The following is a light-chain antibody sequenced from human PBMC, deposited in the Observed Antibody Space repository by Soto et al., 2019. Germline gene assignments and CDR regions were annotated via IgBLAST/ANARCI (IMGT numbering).Light chain of an antibody. J-gene: IGKJ4*01. CDR2: GAS. CDR3: QQYGSSPLT. CDR1: QSVSSGY. Sequence: EIVLTQSPGTLSLSPGERATLSCRASQSVSSGYLAWYQQKPGQAPRLLIYGASSRATGIPDRFSGSGSGTDCTLTISRLEPEDFAVYYCQQYGSSPLTFGGGTKVDIK. V-gene: IGKV3-20*01.